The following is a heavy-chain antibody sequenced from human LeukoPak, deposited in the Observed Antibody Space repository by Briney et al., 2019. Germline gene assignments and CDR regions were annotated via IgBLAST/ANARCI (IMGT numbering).Heavy chain of an antibody. Sequence: GASVKVSCKASGYTFTGYYMHWVRQAPGQGLEWMGWINPNSGGTNYAQKLQGRVTMTTDTSTNTAYMELRSLRSDDTAVYYCARAILPYYFDSSGNDAFDIWGQGTMVTVSS. D-gene: IGHD3-22*01. CDR1: GYTFTGYY. J-gene: IGHJ3*02. CDR2: INPNSGGT. V-gene: IGHV1-2*02. CDR3: ARAILPYYFDSSGNDAFDI.